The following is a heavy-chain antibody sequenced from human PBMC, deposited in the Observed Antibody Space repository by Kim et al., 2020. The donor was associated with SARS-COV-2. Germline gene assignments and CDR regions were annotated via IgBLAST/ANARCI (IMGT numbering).Heavy chain of an antibody. CDR2: IIPILGIA. D-gene: IGHD3-3*01. J-gene: IGHJ6*03. V-gene: IGHV1-69*04. CDR3: ASFGYYDFWSGFPPAAVAGDYYYYMDV. Sequence: SVKVSCKASGGTFSSYAISWVRQAPGQGLEWMGRIIPILGIANYAQKFQGRVTITADKSTSTAYMELSSLRSEDTAVYYCASFGYYDFWSGFPPAAVAGDYYYYMDVWGKGTTVTVSS. CDR1: GGTFSSYA.